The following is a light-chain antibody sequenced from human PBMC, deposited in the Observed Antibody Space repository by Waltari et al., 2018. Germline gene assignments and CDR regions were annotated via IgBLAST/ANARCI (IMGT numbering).Light chain of an antibody. Sequence: SYGLTQPPSVSVSPGQTARINCSGHALTKEYGDWYQQKPGRAPVVVIFKDTERPPGIPERFSGSGSGTTVTLTITGVQAEDEADYYCQSTDTIGTTVVFGGGTRLIAL. CDR2: KDT. CDR1: ALTKEY. CDR3: QSTDTIGTTVV. J-gene: IGLJ2*01. V-gene: IGLV3-25*03.